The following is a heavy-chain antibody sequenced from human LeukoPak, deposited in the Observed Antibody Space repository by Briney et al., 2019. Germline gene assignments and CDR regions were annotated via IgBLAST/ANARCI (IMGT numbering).Heavy chain of an antibody. V-gene: IGHV1-8*01. CDR2: MNPNSGNT. Sequence: WASVKVSCKASGYTFTSYDIHWVRQATGQGLEWMGWMNPNSGNTGYAQKFQGRVTMTRNTSINTAYMELSSLTSEDTAVYYCARDSSGWYHWFDPWGQGTLVTVSS. D-gene: IGHD6-19*01. CDR3: ARDSSGWYHWFDP. CDR1: GYTFTSYD. J-gene: IGHJ5*02.